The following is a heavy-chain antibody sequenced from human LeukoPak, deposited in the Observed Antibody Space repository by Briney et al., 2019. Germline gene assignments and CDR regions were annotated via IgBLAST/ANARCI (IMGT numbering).Heavy chain of an antibody. V-gene: IGHV1-2*02. D-gene: IGHD6-13*01. J-gene: IGHJ4*02. Sequence: ASVKVSCKASGYTFTGCYMHWVRQAPGQGLEWMGWINPNSGGTNYAQKFQGRVTMTRDTSISTAYMELSRLRSDDTAVYYCAREAAIAAAVSDYWGQGTLVTVSS. CDR1: GYTFTGCY. CDR2: INPNSGGT. CDR3: AREAAIAAAVSDY.